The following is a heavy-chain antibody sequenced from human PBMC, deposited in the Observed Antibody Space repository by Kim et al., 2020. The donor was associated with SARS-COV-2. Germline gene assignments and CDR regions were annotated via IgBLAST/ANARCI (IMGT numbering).Heavy chain of an antibody. Sequence: GGSLRLSCAASGFTFSSYAMHWVRQAPGKGLEWVAVISYDGSNKYYADSVKGRFTISRDNSKNTLYLQMNSLRAEDTAVYYCASDIAVAPPPGYYYGMDV. V-gene: IGHV3-30*04. D-gene: IGHD6-19*01. CDR2: ISYDGSNK. J-gene: IGHJ6*01. CDR1: GFTFSSYA. CDR3: ASDIAVAPPPGYYYGMDV.